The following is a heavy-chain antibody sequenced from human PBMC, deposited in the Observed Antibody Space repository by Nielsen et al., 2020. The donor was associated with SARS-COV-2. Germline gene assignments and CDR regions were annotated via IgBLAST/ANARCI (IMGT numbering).Heavy chain of an antibody. Sequence: GGSLRLSCAASGFTFSSYSMNWVRQAPGKGLEWVSSISSSSSYIYYADSVKGRFTISRDNAKNSLYLQMNSLRAEDTAAYYCAREAIAAAGYYYYGMDVWGQGTTVTVSS. D-gene: IGHD6-13*01. CDR2: ISSSSSYI. J-gene: IGHJ6*02. CDR3: AREAIAAAGYYYYGMDV. V-gene: IGHV3-21*01. CDR1: GFTFSSYS.